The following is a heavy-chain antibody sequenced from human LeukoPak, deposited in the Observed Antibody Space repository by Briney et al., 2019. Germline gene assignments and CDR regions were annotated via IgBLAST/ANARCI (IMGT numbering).Heavy chain of an antibody. CDR3: ARHFSGSYYGDAFDI. D-gene: IGHD3-10*01. CDR1: GFTYSSYS. V-gene: IGHV3-48*04. Sequence: GGSLRLSCAASGFTYSSYSMNWVRQAPGKGLEWVSYISSSSSTIYYADSVKGRFTISRDNAKNSLYLQMNSLRAEDTAVYYCARHFSGSYYGDAFDIWGQGTMVTVSS. J-gene: IGHJ3*02. CDR2: ISSSSSTI.